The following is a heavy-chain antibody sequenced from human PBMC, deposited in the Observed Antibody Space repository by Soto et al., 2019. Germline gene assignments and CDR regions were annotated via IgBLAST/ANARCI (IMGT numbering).Heavy chain of an antibody. D-gene: IGHD3-16*02. V-gene: IGHV1-8*01. CDR3: ARGDMITFGGVIVQGL. J-gene: IGHJ4*02. Sequence: ASVKVSCTASGYTFTIYDINWVRQATGQGLEWMGWMNPNSGNTGYAQKFQGRVTMTRNTSISTAYMELSSLRSEDTAVYYCARGDMITFGGVIVQGLWGQGTLVTVSS. CDR2: MNPNSGNT. CDR1: GYTFTIYD.